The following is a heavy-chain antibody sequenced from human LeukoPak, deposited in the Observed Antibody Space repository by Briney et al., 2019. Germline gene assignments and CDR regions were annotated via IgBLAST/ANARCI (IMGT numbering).Heavy chain of an antibody. CDR2: IYYSGCT. CDR1: GGSISSSSYY. D-gene: IGHD2-2*02. V-gene: IGHV4-39*01. CDR3: ARHWLYRIYNFHP. Sequence: SETLSLTCTVSGGSISSSSYYWGWIRQPPGKGLEWIGSIYYSGCTYYNPSLKSRVTISVDTSKNQFSLKLSSVTAADTAVYYCARHWLYRIYNFHPWGQGTLVTVSS. J-gene: IGHJ5*02.